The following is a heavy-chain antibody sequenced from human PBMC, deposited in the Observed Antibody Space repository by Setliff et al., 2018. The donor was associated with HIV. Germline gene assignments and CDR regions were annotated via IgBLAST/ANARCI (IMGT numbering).Heavy chain of an antibody. Sequence: SETLSLTCAVSGGSMRTGDWWGWVRPSPGKGLEWIGEISQSGSTNYNPSLRSRVTISVDTSKNQFSLKVNSVTAADTAVYYCARHEINSCLNGRILDNWGQGILVTVSS. CDR1: GGSMRTGDW. V-gene: IGHV4-4*02. J-gene: IGHJ4*02. CDR3: ARHEINSCLNGRILDN. D-gene: IGHD1-1*01. CDR2: ISQSGST.